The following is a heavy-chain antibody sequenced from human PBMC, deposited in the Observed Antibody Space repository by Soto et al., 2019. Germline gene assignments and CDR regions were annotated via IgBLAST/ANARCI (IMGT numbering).Heavy chain of an antibody. J-gene: IGHJ5*02. D-gene: IGHD1-26*01. Sequence: QVQLQESGPGLLKPSETLSLTCSVSGGSVRGGNYYWSWIRQPPGKGPEWIGYMYYSGSTNYKPSPERPLTIPADTYQNQLYLRRGPVTGADTAVYYCAGSSGELVNWFDRLGQGTLVTVSS. CDR1: GGSVRGGNYY. CDR2: MYYSGST. V-gene: IGHV4-61*01. CDR3: AGSSGELVNWFDR.